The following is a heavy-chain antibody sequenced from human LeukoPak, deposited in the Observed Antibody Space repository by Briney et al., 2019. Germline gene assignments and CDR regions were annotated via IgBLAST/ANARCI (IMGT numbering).Heavy chain of an antibody. CDR2: INHSGNT. Sequence: SETLSLTCAVYGGSFSDYYWSWIRQPPGKGLEWIGEINHSGNTNYNPSLKSRVTISVDTSKNQFSLKLSSVTAADTAVYYCARGYDILSYHSYYYGMDVWGQGTTVTVSS. V-gene: IGHV4-34*01. J-gene: IGHJ6*02. D-gene: IGHD3-9*01. CDR1: GGSFSDYY. CDR3: ARGYDILSYHSYYYGMDV.